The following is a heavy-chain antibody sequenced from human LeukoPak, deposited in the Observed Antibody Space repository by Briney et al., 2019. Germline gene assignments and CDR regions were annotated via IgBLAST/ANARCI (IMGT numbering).Heavy chain of an antibody. Sequence: GGSLRLSCAASGFTFSTYSMNWVRQAPGKWLEWVSSISSGSRHIYYSDSVKGRFTTSRDNIKNSLYLQMNTLRAEYTAVYYCARFADFDPDCGGDCYPFDQWGQRTLVTVSS. J-gene: IGHJ4*02. CDR1: GFTFSTYS. CDR2: ISSGSRHI. D-gene: IGHD2-21*01. V-gene: IGHV3-21*01. CDR3: ARFADFDPDCGGDCYPFDQ.